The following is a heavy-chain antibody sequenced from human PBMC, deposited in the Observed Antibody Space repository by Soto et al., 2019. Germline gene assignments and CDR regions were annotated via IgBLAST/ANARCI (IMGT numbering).Heavy chain of an antibody. J-gene: IGHJ4*02. Sequence: QVQLVQSGAEVKKPGSSVKVSCKASAGTFSSHSTSWVRQAPGQGLEWMGRIIPIFDATKYAQKFQGRDTITADKSTRTVYMKLSSLRSEDTTMYYCARSSTLYYYESSGFYSDKELDNWGQVPLVTVSS. V-gene: IGHV1-69*06. CDR1: AGTFSSHS. CDR2: IIPIFDAT. D-gene: IGHD3-22*01. CDR3: ARSSTLYYYESSGFYSDKELDN.